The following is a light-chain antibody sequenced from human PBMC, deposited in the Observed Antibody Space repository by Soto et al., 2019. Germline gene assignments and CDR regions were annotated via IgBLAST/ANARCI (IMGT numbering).Light chain of an antibody. CDR2: WAS. V-gene: IGKV4-1*01. Sequence: DIVMTQSPDSLAVSLGERATINCKSSQSVLYSSNNKNYLAWYQQKPGQPPKLLIYWASTRESGVPDRFSGTGSVPDFTPTISSLQAEDVAVYYCQQYYSTPYSFGQGTKLQIK. CDR3: QQYYSTPYS. CDR1: QSVLYSSNNKNY. J-gene: IGKJ2*01.